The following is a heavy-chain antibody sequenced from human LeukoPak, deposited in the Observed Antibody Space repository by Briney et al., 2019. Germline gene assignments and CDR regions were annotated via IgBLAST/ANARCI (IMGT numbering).Heavy chain of an antibody. Sequence: ASVKVSCKASGYTFTSYGISWVRQATGQGLEWMGWMNPNSGNTGYAQKFQGRVTMTRNTSISTAYMELSSLRSEDTAVYYCARGGTDAMVRGVIITDESFDYWGQGTLVTVSS. CDR3: ARGGTDAMVRGVIITDESFDY. V-gene: IGHV1-8*02. D-gene: IGHD3-10*01. J-gene: IGHJ4*02. CDR2: MNPNSGNT. CDR1: GYTFTSYG.